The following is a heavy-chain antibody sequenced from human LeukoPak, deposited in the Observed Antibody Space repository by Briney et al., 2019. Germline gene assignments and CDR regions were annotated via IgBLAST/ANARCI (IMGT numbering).Heavy chain of an antibody. CDR1: GGTFSSYA. J-gene: IGHJ5*02. CDR2: IIPILGIA. CDR3: ARDVLLWFGELPKHNWFDP. V-gene: IGHV1-69*04. D-gene: IGHD3-10*01. Sequence: GASVKVSCKASGGTFSSYAISWVRQAPGQGLEWMGRIIPILGIANYAQKFQGRVTITADKSTSTAYMELSSLRSEDTAVYYCARDVLLWFGELPKHNWFDPWGQGTLVTVSS.